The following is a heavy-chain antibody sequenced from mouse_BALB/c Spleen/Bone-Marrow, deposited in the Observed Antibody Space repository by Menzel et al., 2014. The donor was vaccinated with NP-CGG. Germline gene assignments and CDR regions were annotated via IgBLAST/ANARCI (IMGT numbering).Heavy chain of an antibody. CDR3: ARSPLDRPFAY. V-gene: IGHV3-6*02. CDR1: GYSNTGGYY. CDR2: ISYDGSN. D-gene: IGHD2-14*01. J-gene: IGHJ3*01. Sequence: DVKLQESGPGLVKPSQSLSLTCSVTGYSNTGGYYWNWIRQFPGNKLEWMGYISYDGSNNYNPSLKNRISITRDTSKNQFFLKLNSVTTEDTATYYCARSPLDRPFAYWGQGTLVTVSA.